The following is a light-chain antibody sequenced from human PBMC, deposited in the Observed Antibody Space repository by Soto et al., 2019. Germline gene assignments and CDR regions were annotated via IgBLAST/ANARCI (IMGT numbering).Light chain of an antibody. CDR3: QQYDSYPWT. Sequence: DIQMTQSPSTVSASVGAGLTITGRASQSISTWLAWYQQKTGKAPKLLIYDASTLERGVPSRFSGRGSGTEFTLTISSLQPDEFGAYYCQQYDSYPWTFGQGTKVDIK. CDR2: DAS. V-gene: IGKV1-5*01. J-gene: IGKJ1*01. CDR1: QSISTW.